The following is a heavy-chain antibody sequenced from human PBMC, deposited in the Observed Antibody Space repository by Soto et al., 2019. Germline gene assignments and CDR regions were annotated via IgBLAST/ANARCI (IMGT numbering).Heavy chain of an antibody. D-gene: IGHD7-27*01. Sequence: QVQLVQSGAGVKKPGASVKVSCKASGYTFTTYDINWMRQAPGQGLEWLGWMDPDSGNTGYAQKFQGRVIMTRSTSISTAYMELSSLTSEDTAIYYCAKNKRKTGDFDFWGQGTLVTVSS. CDR1: GYTFTTYD. J-gene: IGHJ4*02. CDR2: MDPDSGNT. CDR3: AKNKRKTGDFDF. V-gene: IGHV1-8*01.